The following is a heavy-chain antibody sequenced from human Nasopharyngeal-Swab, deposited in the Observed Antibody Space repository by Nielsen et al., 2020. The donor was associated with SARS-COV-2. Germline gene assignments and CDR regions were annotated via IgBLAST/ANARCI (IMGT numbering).Heavy chain of an antibody. CDR2: ISAYNGNT. CDR1: GYTFTSYG. D-gene: IGHD1-26*01. CDR3: ASGSYVYYYYGMDV. J-gene: IGHJ6*02. Sequence: ASVKVSCKASGYTFTSYGISWVRQAPGQGLEWMGWISAYNGNTNYAQKLQGRVTMTTDTSTSTAYMELSSLRSEDTAVYYCASGSYVYYYYGMDVWGQGTTVTVSS. V-gene: IGHV1-18*01.